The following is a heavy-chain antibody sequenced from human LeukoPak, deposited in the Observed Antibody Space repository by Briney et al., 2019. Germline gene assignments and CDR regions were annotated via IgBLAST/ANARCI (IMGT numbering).Heavy chain of an antibody. D-gene: IGHD6-19*01. CDR1: GGSISSSSYY. CDR3: ARQGFGSGWYYYFDY. Sequence: PSETLSLTCTVSGGSISSSSYYWGWIRQPPGKGLEWIGYIFYSGSPNYNPSLKSRVTISVDTSKKQFSLKLSSVTAADTAVYYCARQGFGSGWYYYFDYWGQGTLVTVSS. V-gene: IGHV4-61*05. J-gene: IGHJ4*02. CDR2: IFYSGSP.